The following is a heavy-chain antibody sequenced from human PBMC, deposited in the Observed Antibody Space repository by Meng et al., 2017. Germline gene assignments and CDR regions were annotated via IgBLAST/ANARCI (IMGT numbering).Heavy chain of an antibody. Sequence: GGSLRLSCAASGFTFSSYVMHWVRQAPGKGLEWVAVIWYDGSNKYYADSVKGRFTISRDNSKNTLYLQMNSLRAEDTAVYYCARGGVDYDYVWGSYRDPTPYYYYGMDVWGQGTTVTVSS. V-gene: IGHV3-33*01. CDR1: GFTFSSYV. CDR2: IWYDGSNK. CDR3: ARGGVDYDYVWGSYRDPTPYYYYGMDV. J-gene: IGHJ6*02. D-gene: IGHD3-16*02.